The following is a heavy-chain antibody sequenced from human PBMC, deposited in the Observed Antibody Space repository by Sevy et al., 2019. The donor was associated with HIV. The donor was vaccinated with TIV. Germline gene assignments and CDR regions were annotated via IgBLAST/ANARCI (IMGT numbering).Heavy chain of an antibody. V-gene: IGHV1-46*01. CDR3: ASFKGIAAAGTRSTDAFDI. J-gene: IGHJ3*02. CDR1: GYTFTSYY. D-gene: IGHD6-13*01. CDR2: INPSGGST. Sequence: VSVKVSCKASGYTFTSYYMHWVRQAPGQGLEWMGIINPSGGSTSYAQKFQGRVTMTRDTSTSTVYMELSSLRSEDTAVYYCASFKGIAAAGTRSTDAFDIWGQGTMVTVSS.